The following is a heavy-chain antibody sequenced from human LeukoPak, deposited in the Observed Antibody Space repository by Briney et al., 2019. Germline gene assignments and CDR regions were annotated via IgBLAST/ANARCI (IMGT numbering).Heavy chain of an antibody. CDR2: IHSYSGNT. D-gene: IGHD2-21*01. CDR1: AYVLTG. CDR3: ARAVVAGPQLLPIYMDV. Sequence: ASVKVSCNPSAYVLTGVTWVRQAPGHGPEWMGWIHSYSGNTDYAQKFQGRVTLTRDTSTSTVYMDLRSLTSDDTAVYYCARAVVAGPQLLPIYMDVWGKGTTVTVSS. V-gene: IGHV1-18*01. J-gene: IGHJ6*04.